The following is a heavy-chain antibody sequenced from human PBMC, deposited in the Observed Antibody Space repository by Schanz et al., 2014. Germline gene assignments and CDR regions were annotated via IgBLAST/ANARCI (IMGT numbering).Heavy chain of an antibody. CDR2: ISWNSGTI. D-gene: IGHD3-10*01. Sequence: EVQLVESGGGLVQPGKSLRLSCAAFGFTFDKYAMHWVRQAPGKGLEWVSVISWNSGTIGYADSVKGRFTISRDNAKNTLYLQMNSLRAEDTAVYYCAKGRFGELSAFDIWGQGTMVTVSS. CDR3: AKGRFGELSAFDI. V-gene: IGHV3-9*01. CDR1: GFTFDKYA. J-gene: IGHJ3*02.